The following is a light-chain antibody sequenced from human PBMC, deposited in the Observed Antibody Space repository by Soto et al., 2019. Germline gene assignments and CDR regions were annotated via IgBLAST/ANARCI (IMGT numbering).Light chain of an antibody. CDR1: SRDVGGYNY. J-gene: IGLJ1*01. CDR2: EVS. V-gene: IGLV2-8*02. CDR3: SSYAGTNREV. Sequence: QSALTQPPSASRSPGQSVTISCTGTSRDVGGYNYVSWYQQHPGKAPKLMIYEVSKRPSGVPDRFSGSKSGNTASLTVAGLQAEDEADYYCSSYAGTNREVFGTGTKLTVL.